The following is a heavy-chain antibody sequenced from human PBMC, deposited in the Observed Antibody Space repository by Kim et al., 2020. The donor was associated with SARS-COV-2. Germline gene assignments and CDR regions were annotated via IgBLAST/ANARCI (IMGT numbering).Heavy chain of an antibody. J-gene: IGHJ6*02. CDR1: GDTFNNYI. Sequence: SVKVSCKASGDTFNNYIVSWVRQYPGQGHEWMGGIIPFFGTTNYAQKFQGRVTITADKSTNTAYMELSSLRFADSALYYCATVGIVVAGTSFYYSGTDVWGQGTTVTVSS. CDR3: ATVGIVVAGTSFYYSGTDV. CDR2: IIPFFGTT. V-gene: IGHV1-69*06. D-gene: IGHD6-19*01.